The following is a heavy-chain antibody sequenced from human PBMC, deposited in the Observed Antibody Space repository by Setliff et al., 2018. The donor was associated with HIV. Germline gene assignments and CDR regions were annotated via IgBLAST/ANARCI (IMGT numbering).Heavy chain of an antibody. CDR2: AHYSGSN. D-gene: IGHD3-22*01. CDR1: GGSIRGHY. CDR3: ARVGYNDDSGYPYNWFDP. J-gene: IGHJ5*02. V-gene: IGHV4-59*11. Sequence: SETLSLTCTVSGGSIRGHYWSWIRQPPGKGLEWLGHAHYSGSNKNNPSLRSRISMAVDTSKNQVSLKLSSVTAADTAVYYCARVGYNDDSGYPYNWFDPWGQGTLVTVSS.